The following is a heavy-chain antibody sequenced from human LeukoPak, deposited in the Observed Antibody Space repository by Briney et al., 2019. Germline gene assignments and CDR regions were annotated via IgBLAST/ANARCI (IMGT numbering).Heavy chain of an antibody. CDR1: GGSISNNNW. CDR3: TRPYYYMDV. J-gene: IGHJ6*03. Sequence: PSETLSLTCTVSGGSISNNNWWSWVRQPPEKGLEWIGEIYHTGSTNYSPSLKSRVTISIDTSTNQFSLKLSSVTAADTAVYYCTRPYYYMDVWGKGTTVTVSS. V-gene: IGHV4-4*02. CDR2: IYHTGST.